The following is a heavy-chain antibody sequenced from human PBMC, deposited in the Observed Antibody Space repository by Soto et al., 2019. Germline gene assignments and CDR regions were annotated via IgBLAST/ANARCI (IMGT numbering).Heavy chain of an antibody. CDR2: FFYSGKS. CDR3: ARAPDV. CDR1: GGSISTSSSTYY. Sequence: PSETLSLTCSVSGGSISTSSSTYYWGWMRQPPGKGLEWIASFFYSGKSFYNPSLKSRVTMSVDTSKNQFSLKLSSVTAADTAVYYCARAPDVWGQGTLVT. J-gene: IGHJ4*02. V-gene: IGHV4-39*07.